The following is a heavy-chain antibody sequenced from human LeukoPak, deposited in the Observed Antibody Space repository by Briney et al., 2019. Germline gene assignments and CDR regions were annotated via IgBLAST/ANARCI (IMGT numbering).Heavy chain of an antibody. CDR1: GYTFISNG. J-gene: IGHJ4*02. CDR3: ARDLGAIRIFDY. CDR2: ISANSGNT. D-gene: IGHD1-26*01. Sequence: ASVKVSCKASGYTFISNGISWVRQAPGQGLEWMGWISANSGNTNYAQKFQGRVTLTTDSSTSTAYMDLRSLRSDDTAVYYCARDLGAIRIFDYWGQGTQVTVSS. V-gene: IGHV1-18*01.